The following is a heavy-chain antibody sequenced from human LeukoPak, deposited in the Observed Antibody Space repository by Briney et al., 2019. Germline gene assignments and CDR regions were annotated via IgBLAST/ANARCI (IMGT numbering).Heavy chain of an antibody. V-gene: IGHV4-59*01. CDR3: ARDRLGAHDY. CDR2: IYYTGST. Sequence: SETLSLTCTVSGASISSYYWSWIRQPPGKGLEWIGYIYYTGSTNYNPSLKSRVTISLDTSKNQFSLKLNSVTAADTAVYYCARDRLGAHDYWGQGTLVTVSS. D-gene: IGHD3-16*01. J-gene: IGHJ4*02. CDR1: GASISSYY.